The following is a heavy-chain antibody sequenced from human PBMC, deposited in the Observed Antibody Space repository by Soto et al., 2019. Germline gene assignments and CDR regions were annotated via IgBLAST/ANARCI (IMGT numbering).Heavy chain of an antibody. CDR3: AGGGVRGVVTRTRDYYGMDV. Sequence: LGESLKISCKGSGYNFTNYWIGWVRQMPGKGLESMGIIYPGDSDTRYSPSFQGQVTISADKSISTAYLQWSSLKASDTAMYYCAGGGVRGVVTRTRDYYGMDVWGQGTTVIVSS. J-gene: IGHJ6*02. CDR2: IYPGDSDT. CDR1: GYNFTNYW. V-gene: IGHV5-51*01. D-gene: IGHD3-10*01.